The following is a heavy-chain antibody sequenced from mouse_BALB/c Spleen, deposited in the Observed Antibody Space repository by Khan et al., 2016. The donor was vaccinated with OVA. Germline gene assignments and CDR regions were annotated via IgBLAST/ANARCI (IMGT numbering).Heavy chain of an antibody. Sequence: VQLQQSGADFVKPGASVKLSCTATGFNIKDTYMHWINQRPQQGLVWIGRIDPANGDVKYDPKFQDKATIAADASSNTAYLQLSRLTSEDTAVXYCIRGAYSGLFAYWGQGTLVTVSA. J-gene: IGHJ3*01. D-gene: IGHD2-10*01. CDR1: GFNIKDTY. CDR2: IDPANGDV. V-gene: IGHV14-3*02. CDR3: IRGAYSGLFAY.